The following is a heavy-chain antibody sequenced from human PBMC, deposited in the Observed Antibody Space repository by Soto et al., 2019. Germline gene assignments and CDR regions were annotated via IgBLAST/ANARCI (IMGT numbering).Heavy chain of an antibody. CDR1: GFTFSSYA. D-gene: IGHD3-10*01. V-gene: IGHV3-23*01. J-gene: IGHJ6*02. Sequence: AGSLRLSCAASGFTFSSYAMSWVRQAPGKGLEWVSAISGSGGSTYYADSVKGRFTISRDNSKNTLYLQMNSLRAEDTAVYYCAKGYYGSGSYYNPYYYYGMDVWGQGTTVTV. CDR2: ISGSGGST. CDR3: AKGYYGSGSYYNPYYYYGMDV.